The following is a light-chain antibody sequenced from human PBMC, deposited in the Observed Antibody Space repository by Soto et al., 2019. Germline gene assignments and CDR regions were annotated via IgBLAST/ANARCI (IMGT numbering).Light chain of an antibody. J-gene: IGLJ2*01. V-gene: IGLV2-14*01. CDR2: DVN. Sequence: QSALTQPASVSGSPGQSITISCTGTSSDVGGYNYVSWYQQHPVKAPKLMIYDVNNRPSGVSNRFSGSQSGNTASLTISGLQAEDEADYYCSLYTISSSLVFSVGTKLNV. CDR1: SSDVGGYNY. CDR3: SLYTISSSLV.